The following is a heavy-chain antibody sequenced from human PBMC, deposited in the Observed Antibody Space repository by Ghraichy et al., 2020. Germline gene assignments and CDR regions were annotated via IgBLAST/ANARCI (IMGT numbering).Heavy chain of an antibody. J-gene: IGHJ4*02. CDR1: GYTFTNHG. CDR3: ARVSVVPTAKSDY. D-gene: IGHD2-2*01. Sequence: ASVKVSCKASGYTFTNHGINWVRQAPGQGLEWMGWISAYNGDTQYAQNLQGRVTMTTDTSTSTAYMDLRSLRSDDTAMYYCARVSVVPTAKSDYWGQGTPVTVSS. CDR2: ISAYNGDT. V-gene: IGHV1-18*04.